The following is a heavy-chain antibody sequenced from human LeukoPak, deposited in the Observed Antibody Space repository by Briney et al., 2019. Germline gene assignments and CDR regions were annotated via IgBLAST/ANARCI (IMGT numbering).Heavy chain of an antibody. V-gene: IGHV4-39*01. CDR3: AAPAPIRVRGNVDY. D-gene: IGHD3-10*01. CDR1: GGSISSSSYY. CDR2: IYYSGST. J-gene: IGHJ4*02. Sequence: KPSETLSLTCTVSGGSISSSSYYWGWIRQPPGKGLEWIGSIYYSGSTYYNPSLKSRVTISVDTSKNQFSLKLSSVTAADTAVYYCAAPAPIRVRGNVDYWGQGTLVTVSS.